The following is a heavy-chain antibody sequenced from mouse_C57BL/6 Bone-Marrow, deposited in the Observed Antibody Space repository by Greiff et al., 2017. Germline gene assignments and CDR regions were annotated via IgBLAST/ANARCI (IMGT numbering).Heavy chain of an antibody. V-gene: IGHV1-26*01. Sequence: VQLKQSGPELVKTGASVKISCKASGYTFTDYYMNWVKQSHGKSLEWIGDINPNNGGTSYNQKFKGKATLTVDKSSSTAYMELRSLTSEDSAVYYCAREAVVATRAMDYWGQGTSGTVSS. D-gene: IGHD1-1*01. J-gene: IGHJ4*01. CDR2: INPNNGGT. CDR1: GYTFTDYY. CDR3: AREAVVATRAMDY.